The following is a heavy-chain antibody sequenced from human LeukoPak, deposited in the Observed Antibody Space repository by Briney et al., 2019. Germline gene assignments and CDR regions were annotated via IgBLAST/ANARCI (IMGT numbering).Heavy chain of an antibody. CDR1: GFIFNNYN. D-gene: IGHD1-26*01. V-gene: IGHV3-30-3*01. CDR3: ARGPRGTYESYFDS. J-gene: IGHJ4*02. CDR2: VSSDGNIK. Sequence: PGGSLRLSCAASGFIFNNYNMYWVRQAPGKGLEWVAVVSSDGNIKFYPDSVQGRFTISRDTPKNTLYLQMHSLTVEDTALYYCARGPRGTYESYFDSWGQGTPVTVSS.